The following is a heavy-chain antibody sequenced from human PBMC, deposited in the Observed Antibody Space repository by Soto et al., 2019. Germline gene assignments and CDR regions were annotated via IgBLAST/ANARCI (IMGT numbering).Heavy chain of an antibody. CDR3: ARDTRWLTSGYFDY. Sequence: XGSLRLSCAASGFIVSSNYMSWVRQAPGKGLEWVSVLYTGGSTSYADSVKGRFTISRDNAKNLLYLQMKSLRAEDTAVYYCARDTRWLTSGYFDYWGQGTLVTVSS. J-gene: IGHJ4*02. CDR1: GFIVSSNY. V-gene: IGHV3-53*01. D-gene: IGHD5-12*01. CDR2: LYTGGST.